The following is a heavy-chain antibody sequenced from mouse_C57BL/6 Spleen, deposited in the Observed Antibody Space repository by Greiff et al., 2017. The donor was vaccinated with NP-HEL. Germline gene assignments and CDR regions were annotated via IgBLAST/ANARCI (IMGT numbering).Heavy chain of an antibody. Sequence: QVQLKQPGAELVKPGASVKLSCKASGYTFTSYWMHWVKQRPGRGLEWIGRIDPNSGGTKYNEKFKSKATLPVDKPSSTAYMQLSSLTSEDSAVYYCARGIVTTHFDYWGQGTTLTVSS. CDR2: IDPNSGGT. CDR1: GYTFTSYW. D-gene: IGHD2-5*01. J-gene: IGHJ2*01. CDR3: ARGIVTTHFDY. V-gene: IGHV1-72*01.